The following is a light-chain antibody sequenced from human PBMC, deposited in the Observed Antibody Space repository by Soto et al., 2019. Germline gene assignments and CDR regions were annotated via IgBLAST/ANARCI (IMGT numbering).Light chain of an antibody. CDR2: DAS. CDR1: QDISNY. J-gene: IGKJ5*01. V-gene: IGKV1-33*01. Sequence: DVQMTHTPSSLSASVGDRVTITCQASQDISNYLNWYQQKPGKAPKLLIYDASNLETGVPSRFSGSGSGTDFTFTISSLQPEDIATYYCQQYDNLPITFAQGTRLEIK. CDR3: QQYDNLPIT.